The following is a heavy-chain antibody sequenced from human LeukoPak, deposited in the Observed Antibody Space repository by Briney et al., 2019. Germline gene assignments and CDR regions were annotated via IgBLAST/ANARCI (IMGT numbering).Heavy chain of an antibody. CDR2: IYYSGST. J-gene: IGHJ4*02. V-gene: IGHV4-59*01. Sequence: SETLSLTCTVSGGSISSYYWSWIRQPPGEGLEWIGYIYYSGSTNYNPSLKSRVTISVDTSKNQFSLKLSSVTAADTAVYYCARLSSPLVLGGNRPPYYFDYWGQGTLVTVSS. CDR1: GGSISSYY. CDR3: ARLSSPLVLGGNRPPYYFDY. D-gene: IGHD4-23*01.